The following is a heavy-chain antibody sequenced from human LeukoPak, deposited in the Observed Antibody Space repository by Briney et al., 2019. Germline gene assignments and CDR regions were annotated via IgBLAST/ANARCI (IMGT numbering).Heavy chain of an antibody. CDR1: GFTFSVYY. J-gene: IGHJ4*02. D-gene: IGHD4-17*01. V-gene: IGHV3-11*06. Sequence: GGSLRLSCAASGFTFSVYYMSWIRQAPGKGLEWVSYISSSSSYTNYADSVKGRFTISRDNAKNSLYLQMNSLRAEDTAVYYCARDGPGTRTVTTGRNYFDYWGQGTLVTVSS. CDR3: ARDGPGTRTVTTGRNYFDY. CDR2: ISSSSSYT.